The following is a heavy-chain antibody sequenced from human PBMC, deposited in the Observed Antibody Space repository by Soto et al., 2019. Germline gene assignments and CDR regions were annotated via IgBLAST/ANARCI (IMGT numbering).Heavy chain of an antibody. CDR3: ARGSGCNTDYWYFDL. V-gene: IGHV1-18*01. CDR2: ISAYNGNT. D-gene: IGHD2-15*01. J-gene: IGHJ2*01. CDR1: GYTFTSYG. Sequence: EASVKVSWKASGYTFTSYGISWGRQAPGQGLEWMGWISAYNGNTNYAQKLQGRVTMTTDTSTSTAYMELRSLRSDDTAVYYCARGSGCNTDYWYFDLWGRGTLV.